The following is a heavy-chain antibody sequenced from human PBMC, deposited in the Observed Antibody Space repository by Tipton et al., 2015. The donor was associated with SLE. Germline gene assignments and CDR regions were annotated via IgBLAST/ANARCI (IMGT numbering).Heavy chain of an antibody. V-gene: IGHV4-30-2*01. CDR1: GGSISSGGYS. Sequence: CAVSGGSISSGGYSWSWIRQPPGKGLEWIGYIYHSGSTYYNPSLKSRVTISVDRSKNQFSLKLSSVTAADTAVYYCAREGYTDGYWGQGTLVTVSS. D-gene: IGHD5-18*01. J-gene: IGHJ4*02. CDR3: AREGYTDGY. CDR2: IYHSGST.